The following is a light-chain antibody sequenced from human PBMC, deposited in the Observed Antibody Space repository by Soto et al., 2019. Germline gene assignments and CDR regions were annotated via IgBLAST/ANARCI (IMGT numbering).Light chain of an antibody. J-gene: IGLJ2*01. CDR1: SNDVGGYNY. CDR3: SSYRRASTLYVI. Sequence: QSALTQPASVSGSPGQSITISCTGTSNDVGGYNYVSWYQHYPGKAPKLIISEVSHRPSGVSNRFSGSKSGNTASLIISGLQAEDEADYYCSSYRRASTLYVIFGGGTKVTVL. CDR2: EVS. V-gene: IGLV2-14*01.